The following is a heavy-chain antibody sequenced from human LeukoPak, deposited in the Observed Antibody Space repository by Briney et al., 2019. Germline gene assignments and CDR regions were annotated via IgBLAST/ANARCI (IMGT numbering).Heavy chain of an antibody. J-gene: IGHJ3*02. CDR1: GFTFSRYA. D-gene: IGHD3-3*01. CDR3: ARGGVATIFGVVIMGDAFDI. CDR2: VSYSGNT. V-gene: IGHV4-59*01. Sequence: GSLRLSCAASGFTFSRYAMSWVRQPPGKGLEYIAYVSYSGNTNYNPSLKSRVTVSVDTSKNQFSLKLSSVTAADTAVYYCARGGVATIFGVVIMGDAFDIWGQGTMVTVSS.